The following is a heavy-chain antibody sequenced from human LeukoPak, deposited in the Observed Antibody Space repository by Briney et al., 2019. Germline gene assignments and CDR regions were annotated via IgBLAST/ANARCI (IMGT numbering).Heavy chain of an antibody. CDR1: GFTFSSYA. CDR3: ARHGGAHYSDSTGYLNY. D-gene: IGHD3-22*01. V-gene: IGHV3-23*01. Sequence: GGSLRLSCAASGFTFSSYAMSWVRQAPGKGLEWVSTISGGGGSSNSADSVEGRFTISRDNSKNTLFLHMNSLRAEDTAVYYCARHGGAHYSDSTGYLNYWGQGTLLTVAS. CDR2: ISGGGGSS. J-gene: IGHJ4*02.